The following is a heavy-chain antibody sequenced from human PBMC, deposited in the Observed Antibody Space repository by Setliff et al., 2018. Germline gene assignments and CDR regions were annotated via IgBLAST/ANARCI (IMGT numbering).Heavy chain of an antibody. Sequence: ASVKVSCKASGYAFNNYGITWERQAPGQGLEWMVWINNYSFKTTYSQKFLDRVTMATNTSATTAYMELKNLRSDDTAVYYCARINFYVSSGYYYAPDFGCQGTLVTVSS. V-gene: IGHV1-18*01. CDR3: ARINFYVSSGYYYAPDF. D-gene: IGHD3-22*01. CDR2: INNYSFKT. J-gene: IGHJ4*02. CDR1: GYAFNNYG.